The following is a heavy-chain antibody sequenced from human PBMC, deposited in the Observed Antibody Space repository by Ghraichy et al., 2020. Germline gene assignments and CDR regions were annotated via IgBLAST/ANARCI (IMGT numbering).Heavy chain of an antibody. CDR1: GFSLSTSGVG. J-gene: IGHJ4*02. V-gene: IGHV2-5*01. Sequence: SGPTLVKPTQTLTLTCTFSGFSLSTSGVGVGWIRQPPGKALEWLALIYWNDDKRYSPSLKTRLTITKDTSKNQVVLTMTNMDPVDTATYYCAHIVEVVGIFDYWGQGTLVTVSS. CDR2: IYWNDDK. CDR3: AHIVEVVGIFDY. D-gene: IGHD2-2*01.